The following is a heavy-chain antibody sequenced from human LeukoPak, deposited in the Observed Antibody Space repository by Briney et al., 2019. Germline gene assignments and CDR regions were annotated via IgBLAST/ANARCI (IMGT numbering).Heavy chain of an antibody. CDR1: GFSLSDLS. V-gene: IGHV1-24*01. Sequence: GASVKVSCKVSGFSLSDLSLHWLRQPPGKGLEWMGGFDPEDGETIYSQKFQGRVTMTEDTSTDTAYMELSSLRYEDTAMYYCATVRSYYDTSAYTFDYWGQGTLVTVSS. J-gene: IGHJ4*02. CDR3: ATVRSYYDTSAYTFDY. CDR2: FDPEDGET. D-gene: IGHD3-22*01.